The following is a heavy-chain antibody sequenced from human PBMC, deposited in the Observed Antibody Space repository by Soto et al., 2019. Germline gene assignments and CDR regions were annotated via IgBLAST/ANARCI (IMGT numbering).Heavy chain of an antibody. CDR1: GFTFSSYG. V-gene: IGHV3-48*02. Sequence: EVQLVNSGGGWVPPGGSLRLSCGASGFTFSSYGMNWVRQAPGKGLEWVSYISGDTKTTNYAGSVKGRFTITRDNAKSSLYLQLNSLRDDDTAVYYCARGGAGRPDYWGQGTLVIVSS. CDR3: ARGGAGRPDY. J-gene: IGHJ4*02. D-gene: IGHD6-13*01. CDR2: ISGDTKTT.